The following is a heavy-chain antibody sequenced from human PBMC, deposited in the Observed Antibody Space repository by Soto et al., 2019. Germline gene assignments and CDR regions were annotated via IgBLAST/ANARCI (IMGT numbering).Heavy chain of an antibody. Sequence: QVHLVQSGAEVKKPGASVKVSCKASGYIFSNYALHWVRQAPGQRPEWMGWINGDNGNTKYSQKFQGRITITRDTSARTAYLELISMRSEDTAMYYCASGFDWIHLHLQDFWGQGTLVTVSS. CDR3: ASGFDWIHLHLQDF. CDR2: INGDNGNT. J-gene: IGHJ4*02. CDR1: GYIFSNYA. V-gene: IGHV1-3*01. D-gene: IGHD5-18*01.